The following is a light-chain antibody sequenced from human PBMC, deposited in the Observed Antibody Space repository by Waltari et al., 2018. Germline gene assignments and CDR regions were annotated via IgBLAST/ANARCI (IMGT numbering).Light chain of an antibody. Sequence: DVVLTQSPLSLPVTPGQPASISCWSSQSLVHSDGNTYLYCFQHRPGQPPRRLIYKAFNRDGGVPDRFSVSGSGTDFTLKISRVEAEDVGVYYCMQGTHWPYTFGQGTKLE. CDR1: QSLVHSDGNTY. CDR3: MQGTHWPYT. CDR2: KAF. J-gene: IGKJ2*01. V-gene: IGKV2-30*02.